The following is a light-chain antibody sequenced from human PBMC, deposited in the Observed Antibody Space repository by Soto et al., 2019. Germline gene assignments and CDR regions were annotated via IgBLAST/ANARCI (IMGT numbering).Light chain of an antibody. V-gene: IGLV2-14*01. CDR3: FSFTSDWTHV. Sequence: QSVLTQPGCVCGSTGQLITLSCTRSSSDIGAYNYVSWFQQYPGKAPKLIISEVSNRPSGVSNRFSGSKSGTAASLTISGLQTEDEADYFCFSFTSDWTHVFGTGTKVTVL. CDR1: SSDIGAYNY. J-gene: IGLJ1*01. CDR2: EVS.